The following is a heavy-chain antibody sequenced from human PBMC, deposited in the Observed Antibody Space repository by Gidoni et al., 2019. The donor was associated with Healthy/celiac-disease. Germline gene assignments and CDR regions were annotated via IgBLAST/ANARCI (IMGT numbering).Heavy chain of an antibody. CDR2: IWYDGSNK. J-gene: IGHJ6*02. CDR3: ARDETTVTTADYYGMDV. CDR1: GFTFSSYG. Sequence: QVQLVESGGGVVQPGGSLRLSCAASGFTFSSYGMHWVRQAPGKGREWVAFIWYDGSNKYYADSVKGRFTISRDNSKNTLYLQMHSLSAEDTAVYYCARDETTVTTADYYGMDVWGQGTTVTVSS. V-gene: IGHV3-33*01. D-gene: IGHD4-4*01.